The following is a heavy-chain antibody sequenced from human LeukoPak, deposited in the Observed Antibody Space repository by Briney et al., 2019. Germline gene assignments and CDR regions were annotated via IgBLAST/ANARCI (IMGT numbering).Heavy chain of an antibody. CDR1: GFTFSSYS. J-gene: IGHJ4*02. Sequence: GSLRLSCAASGFTFSSYSMNWVRQAPGKGLEWVSYISSSSSTIYYADSVKGRFTISRDNAKNSLYLQMNSLRAEDTAVYYCARDLVVPAAQGGYWGQGTLVTVSS. CDR3: ARDLVVPAAQGGY. D-gene: IGHD2-2*01. V-gene: IGHV3-48*01. CDR2: ISSSSSTI.